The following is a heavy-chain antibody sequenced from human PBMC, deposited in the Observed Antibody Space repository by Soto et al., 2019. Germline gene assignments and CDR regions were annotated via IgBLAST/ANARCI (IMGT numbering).Heavy chain of an antibody. V-gene: IGHV4-61*01. Sequence: QVQLQESGPGLVKPSETLSLTCTVSGGSVSSGSYYWSWIRQPPGKGLEWIGYIYYSGSTNYNPSLKSRVTIAVDTSSNQFSLKLSSVTAADTAVYYCARDPGYYYDSSGYPTYYGMDVWGQGTTVTVSS. J-gene: IGHJ6*02. CDR1: GGSVSSGSYY. CDR3: ARDPGYYYDSSGYPTYYGMDV. D-gene: IGHD3-22*01. CDR2: IYYSGST.